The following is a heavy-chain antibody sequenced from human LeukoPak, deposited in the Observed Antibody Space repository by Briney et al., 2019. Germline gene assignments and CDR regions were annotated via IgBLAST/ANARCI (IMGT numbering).Heavy chain of an antibody. V-gene: IGHV3-73*01. J-gene: IGHJ4*02. D-gene: IGHD2-15*01. CDR2: IRSKANSYAT. CDR3: TRQFFDCSGGSCYSKDY. Sequence: GGSLRLSCAASGFTFSGSAMHWVRQASGKGLEWVGRIRSKANSYATAYAASVKGRFTISRDDSKNTAYLQMNSLKTEDTAVYYCTRQFFDCSGGSCYSKDYWGQGTPVTVSS. CDR1: GFTFSGSA.